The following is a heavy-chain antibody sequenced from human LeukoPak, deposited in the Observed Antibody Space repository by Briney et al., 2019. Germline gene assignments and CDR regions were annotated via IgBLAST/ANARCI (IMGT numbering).Heavy chain of an antibody. CDR1: GFTFSSYG. J-gene: IGHJ5*02. CDR2: ISYDGSNK. CDR3: AKDNIAAAGTFWFDP. Sequence: GGSLRLSCAASGFTFSSYGMHWVRQAPGKGLEWVAVISYDGSNKYYADSVKGRFTISRDNSKNTLYLQMNSLRAEDTAVYYCAKDNIAAAGTFWFDPWGQGTLVPVSS. V-gene: IGHV3-30*18. D-gene: IGHD6-13*01.